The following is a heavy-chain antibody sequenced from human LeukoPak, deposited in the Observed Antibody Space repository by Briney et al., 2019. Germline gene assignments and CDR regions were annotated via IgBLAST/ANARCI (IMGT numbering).Heavy chain of an antibody. Sequence: SETLSLTCTVSGGSISSYYWSWIRQPAGKGLEWIGRIYTSGSSNYNPSPRSRVTMSVDTTKNQFSLNLISVTAADTAVYYCARDYDVLSAYPPTQLFDPWGQGTLVTVSS. CDR2: IYTSGSS. J-gene: IGHJ5*02. CDR1: GGSISSYY. CDR3: ARDYDVLSAYPPTQLFDP. D-gene: IGHD3-9*01. V-gene: IGHV4-4*07.